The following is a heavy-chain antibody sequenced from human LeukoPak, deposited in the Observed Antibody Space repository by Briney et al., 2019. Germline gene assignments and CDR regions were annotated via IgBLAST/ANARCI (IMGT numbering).Heavy chain of an antibody. CDR3: AREDASSMDV. V-gene: IGHV3-21*01. Sequence: GGSLRLSCAVSGFTFSSYIMTLVRQAPGKGLEWVSSISSSSSFIYYADSVRGRFSISRDNAKNSLYLQMNSLRAEDTAVYYCAREDASSMDVWGKGTTVTVSS. CDR2: ISSSSSFI. J-gene: IGHJ6*03. CDR1: GFTFSSYI.